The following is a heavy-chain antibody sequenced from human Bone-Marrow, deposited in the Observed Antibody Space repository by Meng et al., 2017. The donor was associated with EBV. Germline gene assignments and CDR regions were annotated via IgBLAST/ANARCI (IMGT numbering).Heavy chain of an antibody. Sequence: QVQLVQSGAELKKSGSSVKVSCKPSGGTFSSEAISWVRQAPGQGLEWMGGLIPMSGAPNYAQKFQGRVTITADESTSTHYMDLSSLRSEDTAVYYCASESGRGYTPDYWGQGTLVTVSS. CDR2: LIPMSGAP. J-gene: IGHJ4*02. CDR1: GGTFSSEA. CDR3: ASESGRGYTPDY. D-gene: IGHD3-10*01. V-gene: IGHV1-69*01.